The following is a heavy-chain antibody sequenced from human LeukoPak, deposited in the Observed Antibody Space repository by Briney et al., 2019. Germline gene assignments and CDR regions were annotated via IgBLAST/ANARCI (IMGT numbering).Heavy chain of an antibody. CDR3: ARGYAYNFDY. CDR2: IYYIGST. CDR1: GGSISSYY. Sequence: PSETLSLTCTVSGGSISSYYWSWIRQPPGKGLEWIGYIYYIGSTTYNPSLKSRVTMSVDTSRKQFSLKLSSVTAADTAVYYCARGYAYNFDYWGQGTLVTVSS. D-gene: IGHD5-12*01. V-gene: IGHV4-59*01. J-gene: IGHJ4*02.